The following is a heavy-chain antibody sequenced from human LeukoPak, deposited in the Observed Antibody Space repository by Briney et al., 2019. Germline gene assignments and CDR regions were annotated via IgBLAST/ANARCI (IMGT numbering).Heavy chain of an antibody. CDR1: GDSISSGGYY. Sequence: SQTLSLTFTVSGDSISSGGYYWSWLRQPPGKGLEWIGYIYHSGSTSYNPSLKSRVTISVDRSRNQFSMKLTSVTAADTAVYYCARDNPWNWFDPWGQGTLVTVSS. CDR3: ARDNPWNWFDP. CDR2: IYHSGST. J-gene: IGHJ5*02. V-gene: IGHV4-30-2*01.